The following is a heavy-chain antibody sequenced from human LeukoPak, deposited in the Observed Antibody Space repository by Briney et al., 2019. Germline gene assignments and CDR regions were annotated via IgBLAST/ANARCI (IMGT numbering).Heavy chain of an antibody. Sequence: SETLSLTCTVSGGSISSYYWSWIRQPPGKGLEWIGYIYYSGSTNYNPSLKSRVTISVDTSKNQFSLKLSSVTAADTAVYYCARAPSSGWHYYGMDVWGQGTTDTVSS. CDR3: ARAPSSGWHYYGMDV. CDR2: IYYSGST. J-gene: IGHJ6*02. D-gene: IGHD6-19*01. CDR1: GGSISSYY. V-gene: IGHV4-59*01.